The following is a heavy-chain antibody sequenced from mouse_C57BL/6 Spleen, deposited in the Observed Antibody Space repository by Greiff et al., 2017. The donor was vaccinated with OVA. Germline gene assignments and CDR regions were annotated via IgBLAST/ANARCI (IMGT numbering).Heavy chain of an antibody. D-gene: IGHD3-3*01. Sequence: EVQLQQSGPGLVKPSQSLSLTCSVTGYSITSGYYWNWIRQFPGNKLEWMGYISYDGSNNYNPSLKNRISITRDTSKNQFFLKLNSVTTEDTATYYCARGRGGYWYFDVWGTGTTVTVSS. CDR1: GYSITSGYY. CDR3: ARGRGGYWYFDV. J-gene: IGHJ1*03. CDR2: ISYDGSN. V-gene: IGHV3-6*01.